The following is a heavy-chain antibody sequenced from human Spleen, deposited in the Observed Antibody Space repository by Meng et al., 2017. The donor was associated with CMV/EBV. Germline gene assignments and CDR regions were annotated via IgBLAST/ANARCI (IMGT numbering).Heavy chain of an antibody. CDR1: GFTFEDYP. CDR2: ISWHSGTT. D-gene: IGHD2-15*01. CDR3: VKPSSMHCSGNSCSDLGDAFDL. Sequence: GGSLRLSCVVSGFTFEDYPMHWVRQVPGKGLEWVSGISWHSGTTGYADSVRGRFTISRENGKNSLYLQMTSLRVEDSALYYCVKPSSMHCSGNSCSDLGDAFDLWGQGTLVTVSS. V-gene: IGHV3-9*01. J-gene: IGHJ3*01.